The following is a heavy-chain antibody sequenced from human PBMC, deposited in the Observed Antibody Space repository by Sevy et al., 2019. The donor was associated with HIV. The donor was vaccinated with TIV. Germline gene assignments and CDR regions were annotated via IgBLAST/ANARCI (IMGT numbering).Heavy chain of an antibody. CDR2: ISQDGNEI. V-gene: IGHV3-7*01. J-gene: IGHJ4*02. CDR1: GFTFSSFW. Sequence: GGSLRLSCKASGFTFSSFWMQWVRQAPGKGLEWVANISQDGNEIYYGDSVKGRFTISRDNAKNALYLQMDGLRAEDTAVYYCARRYFDLWGQGTLVTVSS. CDR3: ARRYFDL.